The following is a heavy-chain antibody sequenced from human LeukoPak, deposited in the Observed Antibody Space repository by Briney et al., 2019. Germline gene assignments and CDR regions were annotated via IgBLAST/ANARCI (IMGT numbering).Heavy chain of an antibody. CDR3: AKGAVAGFCFDY. Sequence: GGSLRLSCAASGFTFSSYAMSWVRQAPGKGLEWVSAISGGGGSTYHADSVKGRFTISRDNSKNTLYLQMNSLRAEDTALYYCAKGAVAGFCFDYWGQGTLVTVSS. J-gene: IGHJ4*02. CDR2: ISGGGGST. V-gene: IGHV3-23*01. D-gene: IGHD6-19*01. CDR1: GFTFSSYA.